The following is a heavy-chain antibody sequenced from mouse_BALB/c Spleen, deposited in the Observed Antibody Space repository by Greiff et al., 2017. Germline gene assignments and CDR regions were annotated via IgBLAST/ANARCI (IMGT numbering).Heavy chain of an antibody. CDR1: GFTFSSYT. CDR3: ARRGPYYYAMDY. CDR2: ISNGGGST. J-gene: IGHJ4*01. V-gene: IGHV5-12-2*01. Sequence: EVMLVESGGGLVQPGGSLKLSCAASGFTFSSYTMSWVRQTPEKRLEWVAYISNGGGSTYYPDTVKGRFTISRDNAKNTLYLQMSSLKSEDTAMYYCARRGPYYYAMDYWGQGTSVTVSS.